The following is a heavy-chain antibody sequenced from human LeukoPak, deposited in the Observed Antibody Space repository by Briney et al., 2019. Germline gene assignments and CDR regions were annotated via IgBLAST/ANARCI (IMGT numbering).Heavy chain of an antibody. Sequence: SETLSLTCTVSGGSIGSYYWSWIRQHPGKGLEWIGYIYYSGSTYYNPSLKSRVTISVDTSKNQFSLKLSSVTAADTAVYYCARIAAAGTLADYWGQGNLVTVSS. CDR3: ARIAAAGTLADY. V-gene: IGHV4-59*06. J-gene: IGHJ4*02. D-gene: IGHD6-13*01. CDR1: GGSIGSYY. CDR2: IYYSGST.